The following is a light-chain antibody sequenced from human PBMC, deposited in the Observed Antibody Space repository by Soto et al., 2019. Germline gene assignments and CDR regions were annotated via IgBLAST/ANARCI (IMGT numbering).Light chain of an antibody. V-gene: IGKV3-15*01. CDR3: LHYKDWPRWT. CDR2: DAS. CDR1: QSINTN. Sequence: EIVMTQSPATLSVSPGERATLSCRASQSINTNLAWYQRKPGQAPRLLIHDASTRATGIPARFSGSGSGTEFTLTISSLQSEDFAVYYCLHYKDWPRWTFGQGTKVDIK. J-gene: IGKJ1*01.